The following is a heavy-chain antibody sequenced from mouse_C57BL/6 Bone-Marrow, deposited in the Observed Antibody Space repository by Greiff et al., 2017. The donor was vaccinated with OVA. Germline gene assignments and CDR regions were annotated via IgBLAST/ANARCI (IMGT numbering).Heavy chain of an antibody. CDR3: ARHPGWRLDAMDY. CDR2: ISSGGSYT. CDR1: GFTFSSYG. Sequence: VQLKESGGDLVKPGGSLKLSCAASGFTFSSYGMSWVRQTPDKRLEWVATISSGGSYTYYPDSVKGRFTISRDNAKNTLYLQMSSLKSEDTAMYYCARHPGWRLDAMDYWGQGTSVTVSS. D-gene: IGHD2-3*01. J-gene: IGHJ4*01. V-gene: IGHV5-6*01.